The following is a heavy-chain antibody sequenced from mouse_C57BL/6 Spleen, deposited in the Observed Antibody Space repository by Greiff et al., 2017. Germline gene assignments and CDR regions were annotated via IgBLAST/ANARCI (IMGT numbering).Heavy chain of an antibody. J-gene: IGHJ3*01. CDR1: GYTFTDYE. CDR3: TRRGNCDGFAY. D-gene: IGHD4-1*01. CDR2: IDPETGGT. V-gene: IGHV1-15*01. Sequence: VQLQQSGAELVRPGASVTLSCKASGYTFTDYEMHWVKQTPVHGLEWIGAIDPETGGTAYNQKFKGKAILTADKSSSTAYMELRSLTSEDSAVYYCTRRGNCDGFAYWGEGSLVTVSA.